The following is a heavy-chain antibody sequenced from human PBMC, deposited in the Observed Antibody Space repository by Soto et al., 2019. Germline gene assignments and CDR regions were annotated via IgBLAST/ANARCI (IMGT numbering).Heavy chain of an antibody. CDR3: AKERGVAAGTAEHYYYYGMDV. CDR2: ISWDGGST. CDR1: GFTFDDYA. Sequence: GGSLRLSCAASGFTFDDYAMHWVRQAPGKGLEWVSLISWDGGSTYYADSVKGRFTISRDNSKNSLYLQMNSLRAEDTALYYCAKERGVAAGTAEHYYYYGMDVWGQGTTVTVSS. D-gene: IGHD6-13*01. J-gene: IGHJ6*02. V-gene: IGHV3-43D*03.